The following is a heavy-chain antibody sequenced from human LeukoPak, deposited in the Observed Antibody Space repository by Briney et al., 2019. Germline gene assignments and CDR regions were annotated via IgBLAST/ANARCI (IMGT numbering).Heavy chain of an antibody. D-gene: IGHD1-26*01. CDR2: ISGSGGDT. J-gene: IGHJ4*02. Sequence: PGGSLRLSCAASGFTFSYYAMSWVRQAPGKGLEGVSAISGSGGDTYYADSVRGRFAISRDNSKSTLYLQMSSLRAEDTAVYYCAKVRVGATYYFDYWGQGTLVTVSS. V-gene: IGHV3-23*01. CDR3: AKVRVGATYYFDY. CDR1: GFTFSYYA.